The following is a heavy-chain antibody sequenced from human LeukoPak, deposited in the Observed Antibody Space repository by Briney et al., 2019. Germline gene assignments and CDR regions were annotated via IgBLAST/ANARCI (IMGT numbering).Heavy chain of an antibody. CDR3: ARPGSSWPLYYYYYMDV. J-gene: IGHJ6*03. D-gene: IGHD6-13*01. CDR2: IFTSKVT. CDR1: GGTISTFY. Sequence: SETLSLTCTVSGGTISTFYWNWIRQPPGKGLEWIGYIFTSKVTIYSPSFRSRVTVSVDTSKDQFSLKLTSVTAAETAVYYCARPGSSWPLYYYYYMDVWGKGTTVTVSS. V-gene: IGHV4-4*09.